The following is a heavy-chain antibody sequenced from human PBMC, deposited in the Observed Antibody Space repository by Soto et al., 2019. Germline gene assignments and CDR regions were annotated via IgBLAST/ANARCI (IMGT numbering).Heavy chain of an antibody. CDR3: ARGGSVVTPKVYYYYGMDV. J-gene: IGHJ6*02. Sequence: SVKVSCKASGGTFSSYAISWVRQAPGQGLEWMGGIIPIFGTANYAQKFQGRVTITADKSTSTAYMELSSLRSEHTAVYYCARGGSVVTPKVYYYYGMDVWGQGTTVTVSS. V-gene: IGHV1-69*06. D-gene: IGHD2-21*02. CDR1: GGTFSSYA. CDR2: IIPIFGTA.